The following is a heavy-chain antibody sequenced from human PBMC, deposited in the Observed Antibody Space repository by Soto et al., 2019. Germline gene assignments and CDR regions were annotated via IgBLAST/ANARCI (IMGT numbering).Heavy chain of an antibody. Sequence: QVQLQESGPGLVKPSETLSVTCGVSGGSIISNSWWRWVRQPPGKGLEWIGEIYHNGRTDYNPSRKSRVTMSVDTSKNQIFLNLSSVTAADTAVYYCARDCCGDCSYFDHWGQGTLVTVSS. D-gene: IGHD2-21*02. CDR1: GGSIISNSW. CDR3: ARDCCGDCSYFDH. V-gene: IGHV4-4*02. J-gene: IGHJ4*02. CDR2: IYHNGRT.